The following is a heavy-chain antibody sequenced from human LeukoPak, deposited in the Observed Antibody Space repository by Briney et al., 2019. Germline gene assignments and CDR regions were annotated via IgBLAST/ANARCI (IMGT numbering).Heavy chain of an antibody. Sequence: GGSLRLSCAASGFTFSSYAMHWVRQAPGKGLEWVAVISYDGSNKYYADSVKGRFTISRDNSKNTLYLQMNSPRAEDTAVYYCARAGNYDYVWGSYRTGYYFDYWGQGTLVTVSS. CDR1: GFTFSSYA. D-gene: IGHD3-16*02. J-gene: IGHJ4*02. V-gene: IGHV3-30-3*01. CDR2: ISYDGSNK. CDR3: ARAGNYDYVWGSYRTGYYFDY.